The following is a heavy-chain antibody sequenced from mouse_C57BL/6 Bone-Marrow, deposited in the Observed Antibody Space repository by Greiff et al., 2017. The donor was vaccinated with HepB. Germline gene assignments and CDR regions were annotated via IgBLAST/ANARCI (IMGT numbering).Heavy chain of an antibody. CDR1: GYTFTSYG. D-gene: IGHD1-1*01. V-gene: IGHV1-81*01. J-gene: IGHJ3*01. CDR2: IYPRSGNT. CDR3: ARRTGSSGAY. Sequence: LVESGAELARPGASVKLSCKASGYTFTSYGISWVKQRTGQGLEWIGEIYPRSGNTYYNEKFKGKATLTADKSSSTAYMELRSLTSEDSAVYFCARRTGSSGAYWGQGTLVTVSA.